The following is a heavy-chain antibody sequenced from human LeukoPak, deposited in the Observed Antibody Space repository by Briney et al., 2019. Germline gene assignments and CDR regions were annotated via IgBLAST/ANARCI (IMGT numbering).Heavy chain of an antibody. CDR1: GYTFTGYY. CDR3: ARGGPLEWAPDAFDL. V-gene: IGHV1-2*02. Sequence: GASVKVSCKASGYTFTGYYMHWVRQAPGQGLEWMGWINPNNNGTNYAQKFQDRVTMTRDTSIRTAHMELIRLKSDDTAVFYCARGGPLEWAPDAFDLWGQGTMVTVSS. CDR2: INPNNNGT. J-gene: IGHJ3*01. D-gene: IGHD1-1*01.